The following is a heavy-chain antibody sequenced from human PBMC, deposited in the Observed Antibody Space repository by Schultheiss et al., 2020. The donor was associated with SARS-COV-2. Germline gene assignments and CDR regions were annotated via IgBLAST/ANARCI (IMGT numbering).Heavy chain of an antibody. J-gene: IGHJ4*02. CDR1: GFTFSSHA. CDR2: ISGGGDVT. CDR3: AKIIAAGGSDY. Sequence: GGSLRLSCAASGFTFSSHAITWVRQAPEKGLEWVSSISGGGDVTYFTDSVKGRFTMFRDNSRNTVYLQMNSLRAEDTALYYCAKIIAAGGSDYWGQGTLVTVSS. D-gene: IGHD6-13*01. V-gene: IGHV3-23*01.